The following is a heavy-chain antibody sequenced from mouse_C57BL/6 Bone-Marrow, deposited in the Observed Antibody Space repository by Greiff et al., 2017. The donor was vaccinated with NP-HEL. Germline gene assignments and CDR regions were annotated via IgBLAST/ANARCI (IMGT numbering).Heavy chain of an antibody. J-gene: IGHJ1*03. V-gene: IGHV5-9-1*02. CDR2: ISSGGDYI. Sequence: DVKLVESGEGLVKPGGSLKLSCAASGFTFSSYAMSWVRQTPEKRLEWVAYISSGGDYIYYADTVKGRFTISRDNARNTLYLQMSSLKSEDTAMYYCTRDSSITTVVATKDWYFDVWGTGTTVTVSS. D-gene: IGHD1-1*01. CDR3: TRDSSITTVVATKDWYFDV. CDR1: GFTFSSYA.